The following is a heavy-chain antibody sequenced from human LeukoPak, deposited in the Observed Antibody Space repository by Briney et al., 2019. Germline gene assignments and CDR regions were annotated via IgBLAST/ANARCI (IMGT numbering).Heavy chain of an antibody. CDR1: GFTLSNDA. Sequence: GGSLRLSCAASGFTLSNDAMHWVRQAPGKGLEWVAVISYDGSNGYYADSVKGRFTISRDSSKNTLYLQMNSLRAEDTAVYYCAKKAVALDYWGQGTLVTVSS. J-gene: IGHJ4*02. CDR3: AKKAVALDY. D-gene: IGHD6-19*01. CDR2: ISYDGSNG. V-gene: IGHV3-30-3*02.